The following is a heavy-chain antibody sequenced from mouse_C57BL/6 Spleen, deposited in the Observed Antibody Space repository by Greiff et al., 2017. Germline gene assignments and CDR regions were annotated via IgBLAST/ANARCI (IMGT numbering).Heavy chain of an antibody. CDR3: TRGYYGYGAHDY. V-gene: IGHV1-15*01. Sequence: QVQLQQSGAELVRPGASVTLSCKASGYTFTDYEMHWVKQTPVHGLEWIGAIDPETGGTAYNQKFKGKAILTADKSSSTAYMELRSLTSEDSAVYYCTRGYYGYGAHDYWGQGTTLTVSS. CDR1: GYTFTDYE. CDR2: IDPETGGT. D-gene: IGHD1-2*01. J-gene: IGHJ2*01.